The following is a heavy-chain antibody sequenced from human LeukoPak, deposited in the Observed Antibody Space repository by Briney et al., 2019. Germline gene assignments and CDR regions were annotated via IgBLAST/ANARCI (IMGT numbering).Heavy chain of an antibody. V-gene: IGHV4-30-4*01. CDR2: IYYSGST. J-gene: IGHJ4*02. CDR3: ARSHYYDSSGYSGANDF. D-gene: IGHD3-22*01. Sequence: SQTLSLTCTVSGGSISSGDYYWSWIRQSPGKGLEWIGYIYYSGSTYYNPSLKSRVTISVDMSKNRFSLKLSSVTAADTAVYYCARSHYYDSSGYSGANDFWGQGTLVTVSS. CDR1: GGSISSGDYY.